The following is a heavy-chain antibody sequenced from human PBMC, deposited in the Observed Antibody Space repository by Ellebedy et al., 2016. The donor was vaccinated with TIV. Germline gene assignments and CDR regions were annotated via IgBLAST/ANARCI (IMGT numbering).Heavy chain of an antibody. CDR1: GFTFSGFG. J-gene: IGHJ6*02. Sequence: GESLKISCIVSGFTFSGFGVHWVRQAPGKGLEWVAVISYDGSNRFYADSVRGRFTLSRDNLKNTLYLQMNSRRGDDTAVYYCAEEGGSSRGASGMDVWGQGTAVVVSS. CDR3: AEEGGSSRGASGMDV. D-gene: IGHD6-6*01. CDR2: ISYDGSNR. V-gene: IGHV3-30*18.